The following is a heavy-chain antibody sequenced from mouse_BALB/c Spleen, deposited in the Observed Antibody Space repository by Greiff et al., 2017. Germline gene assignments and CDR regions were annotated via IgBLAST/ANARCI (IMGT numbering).Heavy chain of an antibody. V-gene: IGHV10-1*02. CDR1: GFTFNTYA. J-gene: IGHJ4*01. CDR3: VRLDYYAMDY. CDR2: IRSKSNNYAT. Sequence: EVKLQESGGGLVQPKGSLKLSCAASGFTFNTYAMNWVRQAPGKGLEWVARIRSKSNNYATYYADSVKDRFTISRDDSQSMLYLQMNNLKTEDTAMYYCVRLDYYAMDYWGQGTSVTVSS.